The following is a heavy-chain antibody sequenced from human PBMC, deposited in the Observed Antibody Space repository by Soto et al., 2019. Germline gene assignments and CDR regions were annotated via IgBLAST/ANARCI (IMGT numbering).Heavy chain of an antibody. CDR3: ARQSYDSSDYFDF. CDR1: GGSISSGDYY. J-gene: IGHJ4*02. V-gene: IGHV4-30-4*01. CDR2: IYYSGST. Sequence: SETLSLTCTVSGGSISSGDYYWSWIRPPPGKGLEWIGYIYYSGSTYYNPSLKSRVTISVDTSKNQFSLKLISVTAADTAVYYCARQSYDSSDYFDFWGQGTLVTVSS. D-gene: IGHD3-22*01.